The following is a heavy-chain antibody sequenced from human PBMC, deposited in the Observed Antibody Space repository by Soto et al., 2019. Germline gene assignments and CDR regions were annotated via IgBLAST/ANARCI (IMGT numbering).Heavy chain of an antibody. CDR3: AGGESMLPSLLTSPWDF. J-gene: IGHJ4*02. D-gene: IGHD1-26*01. Sequence: QVQLRESGPGLVKPSQTLSLTCTVSGDTIYSDNYYWTWIRQPPGRGLELIAYIYYSGKTYYNPYLTRRTITSVDTSKKQFSLRLSSVTAADTAVYFCAGGESMLPSLLTSPWDFWGQGILVPVSS. CDR1: GDTIYSDNYY. V-gene: IGHV4-30-4*01. CDR2: IYYSGKT.